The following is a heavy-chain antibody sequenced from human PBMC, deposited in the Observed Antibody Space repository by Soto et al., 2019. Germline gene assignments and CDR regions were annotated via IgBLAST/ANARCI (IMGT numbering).Heavy chain of an antibody. CDR2: INHSGST. V-gene: IGHV4-34*01. CDR3: ARGSIAAAGRGNWFDT. Sequence: PSETLSLTCAVYGGSFSGYYWSWIRQPPGKGLEWIGEINHSGSTNYNPSLKSRVTISVDTSKNQFSLKLSSVTAADTAVYYCARGSIAAAGRGNWFDTWGQGTLVTVSS. D-gene: IGHD6-13*01. J-gene: IGHJ5*02. CDR1: GGSFSGYY.